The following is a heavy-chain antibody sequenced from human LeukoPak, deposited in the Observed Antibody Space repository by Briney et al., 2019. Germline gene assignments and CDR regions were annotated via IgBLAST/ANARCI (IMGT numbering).Heavy chain of an antibody. J-gene: IGHJ4*02. Sequence: GRSLRLSCAASGFTFSSYGMHWVRQAPGKGLEWVAVISYDGSNKYYADSVKGRFTISRDNSKNTLYLQMNSLRAEDTAVYYCAREGGSGSYFDYWGQGTLVTVSS. CDR2: ISYDGSNK. CDR1: GFTFSSYG. V-gene: IGHV3-30*03. CDR3: AREGGSGSYFDY. D-gene: IGHD1-26*01.